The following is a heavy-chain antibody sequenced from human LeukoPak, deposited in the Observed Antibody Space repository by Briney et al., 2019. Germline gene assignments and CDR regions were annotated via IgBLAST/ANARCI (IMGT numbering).Heavy chain of an antibody. CDR3: ARAVAGTFYYYYYMDV. D-gene: IGHD6-19*01. Sequence: PGGSLRLSCAASGFTFSSYWMSWVRQAPGKGLEWVANIKQDGSEKYYVDSVKGRFTISRDNAKNSLYLQMNSLRAEDTAVYYCARAVAGTFYYYYYMDVWGKGTTVTVSS. V-gene: IGHV3-7*04. CDR1: GFTFSSYW. CDR2: IKQDGSEK. J-gene: IGHJ6*03.